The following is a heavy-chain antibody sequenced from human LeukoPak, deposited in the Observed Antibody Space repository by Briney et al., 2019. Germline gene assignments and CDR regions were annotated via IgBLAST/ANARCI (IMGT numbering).Heavy chain of an antibody. CDR1: GYTFTGYY. CDR2: INPNSGGT. J-gene: IGHJ4*02. D-gene: IGHD4-17*01. CDR3: ARGSSRYGDYLIDY. V-gene: IGHV1-2*06. Sequence: APVKVSCKASGYTFTGYYMHWVRQAPGQGLEWMGRINPNSGGTNYAQKFQGRVTMTRDTSISTAYMELSRLRSDDTAVYYCARGSSRYGDYLIDYWGQGTLVTVSS.